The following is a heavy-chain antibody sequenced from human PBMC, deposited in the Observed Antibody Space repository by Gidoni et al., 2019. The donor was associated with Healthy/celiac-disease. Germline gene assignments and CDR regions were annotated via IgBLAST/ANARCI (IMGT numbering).Heavy chain of an antibody. D-gene: IGHD2-21*01. CDR3: ARARGIPPRKGFDP. J-gene: IGHJ5*02. Sequence: QVQLVQSEHEVKKPGASGKVACKAAVYTVTSYGISWVRQAPGQGLERMGWISAYNGNTSYEQKLQGRVTMTTDTSTSTAYMELRSLRSDDTAVYYCARARGIPPRKGFDPWGQGTLVTVSS. CDR1: VYTVTSYG. V-gene: IGHV1-18*04. CDR2: ISAYNGNT.